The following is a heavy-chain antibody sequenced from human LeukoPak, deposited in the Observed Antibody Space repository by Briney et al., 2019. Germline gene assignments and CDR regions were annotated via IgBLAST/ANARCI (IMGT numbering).Heavy chain of an antibody. J-gene: IGHJ5*02. D-gene: IGHD3-10*01. V-gene: IGHV3-23*01. CDR1: GFTFSSYA. Sequence: GGSLRLSCAASGFTFSSYAMSWVRQAPGMGLEWVSAISGSGGSTYYADSVKGRFSISRDNSKNTLYLQMNSLRAEDTAVYYCAKPPAMVRGVGEFDPWGQGTLVTVSS. CDR2: ISGSGGST. CDR3: AKPPAMVRGVGEFDP.